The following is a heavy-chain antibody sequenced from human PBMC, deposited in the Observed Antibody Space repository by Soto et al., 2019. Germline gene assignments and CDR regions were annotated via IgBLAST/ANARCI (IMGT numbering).Heavy chain of an antibody. V-gene: IGHV4-59*01. CDR1: GTSINSYY. J-gene: IGHJ4*02. D-gene: IGHD2-8*01. CDR2: IHYSGTT. CDR3: ARYNSYAIDY. Sequence: SGTLALTCTVSGTSINSYYWSWIRQPPGKGLEWIANIHYSGTTNYNPSLASRVTLSVDTSKNQFSLKMTSVTAADRAMYFCARYNSYAIDYWGRGTLVPSLQ.